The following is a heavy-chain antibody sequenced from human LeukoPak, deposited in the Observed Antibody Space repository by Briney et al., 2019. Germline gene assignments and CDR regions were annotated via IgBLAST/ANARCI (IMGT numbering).Heavy chain of an antibody. CDR3: ARAIGCSGGSCEGALDY. Sequence: GRSLRLSCAASGFTFSSYCMHWVRQAPGKGLEWVAVIWYDGSNKYYADSVKGRFTISRDNSKNTLYLQMNSLRAEDTAVYYCARAIGCSGGSCEGALDYWGQGTLVTVSS. CDR2: IWYDGSNK. J-gene: IGHJ4*02. V-gene: IGHV3-33*01. CDR1: GFTFSSYC. D-gene: IGHD2-15*01.